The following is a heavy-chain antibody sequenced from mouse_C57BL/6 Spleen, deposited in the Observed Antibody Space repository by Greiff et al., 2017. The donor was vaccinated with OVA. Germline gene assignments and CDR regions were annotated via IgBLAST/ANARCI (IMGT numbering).Heavy chain of an antibody. D-gene: IGHD1-1*01. CDR2: ISSGGDYI. J-gene: IGHJ3*01. Sequence: EVQVVESGAGLVKPGGSLKLSCAASGFTFSSYAMSWVRQTPEKRLEWVAYISSGGDYIYYADTVKGRFTISRDNARNTLYLQMSSLKSEDTAMYYCTYYGSSPWFAYWGQGTLVTVSA. CDR3: TYYGSSPWFAY. V-gene: IGHV5-9-1*02. CDR1: GFTFSSYA.